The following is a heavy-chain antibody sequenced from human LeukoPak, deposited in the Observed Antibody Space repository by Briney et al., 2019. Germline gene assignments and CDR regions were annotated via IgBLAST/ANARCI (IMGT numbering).Heavy chain of an antibody. CDR1: GYTFTGYY. CDR3: ASSSGWYHRDAFDI. J-gene: IGHJ3*02. Sequence: ASVKVSCKASGYTFTGYYMHWVRQAPGQGLEWMGRINPNSGGTNYAQKFQGRVTMTSDTSISTAYMELSRLRSDDTAVYYCASSSGWYHRDAFDIWGQGTMVTVSS. CDR2: INPNSGGT. D-gene: IGHD6-19*01. V-gene: IGHV1-2*06.